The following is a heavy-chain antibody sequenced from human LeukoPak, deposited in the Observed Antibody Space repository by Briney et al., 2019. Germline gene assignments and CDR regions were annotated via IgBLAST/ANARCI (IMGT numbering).Heavy chain of an antibody. V-gene: IGHV4-4*02. CDR2: VYHSGST. D-gene: IGHD6-13*01. CDR1: GGSFSSSSW. Sequence: SGTLSLTCAVSGGSFSSSSWWSWVRQPPGKGLEWIGEVYHSGSTNYNPSLKSRVTISVDTSKNQFSLILSSVTTADTAVYYCAREVVAAAGTVDYWGQGTLVTVSS. J-gene: IGHJ4*02. CDR3: AREVVAAAGTVDY.